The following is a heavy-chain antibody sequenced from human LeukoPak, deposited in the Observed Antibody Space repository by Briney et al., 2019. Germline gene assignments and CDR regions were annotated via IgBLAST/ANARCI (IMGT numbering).Heavy chain of an antibody. V-gene: IGHV3-23*01. CDR3: AKSLDYDFWSGYGYYFDN. D-gene: IGHD3-3*01. J-gene: IGHJ4*02. CDR1: GFAFSNYA. CDR2: ISGSGGST. Sequence: GGSLRLSCAASGFAFSNYAMNWVRQAPGKGLEWVSAISGSGGSTYYADSVKGRFTISRDNSNNTLYLQMNSLRAEDTAVYYCAKSLDYDFWSGYGYYFDNWGQGTLVTVSS.